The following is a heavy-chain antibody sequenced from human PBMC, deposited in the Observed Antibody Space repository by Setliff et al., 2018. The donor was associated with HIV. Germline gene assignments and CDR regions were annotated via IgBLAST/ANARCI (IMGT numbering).Heavy chain of an antibody. J-gene: IGHJ5*02. CDR3: ARLGYCSSTSCLMGWFDP. Sequence: SETLSLTCTVSGGSISSNNYYWSWIRQPPGKGLEWIGTIYYSGSTYYNPSLKSRVTISVDTSKNQFSLKLYSVTAADTAVYYCARLGYCSSTSCLMGWFDPWGQGTLVTVSS. CDR1: GGSISSNNYY. V-gene: IGHV4-39*01. CDR2: IYYSGST. D-gene: IGHD2-2*01.